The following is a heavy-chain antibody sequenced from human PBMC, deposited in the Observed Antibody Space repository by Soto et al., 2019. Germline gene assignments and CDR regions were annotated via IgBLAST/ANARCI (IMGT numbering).Heavy chain of an antibody. CDR2: INAGNGNT. D-gene: IGHD3-3*01. CDR3: ARPNYDFWSGYYNANYNWFDP. Sequence: EASVKVSCKASGYTFTSYAMHWVRQAPGQRLEWMGWINAGNGNTKYSQKFQGRVTITRDTSASTAYMELSSLRSEDTAVYYCARPNYDFWSGYYNANYNWFDPWGQGTLVTVSS. J-gene: IGHJ5*02. V-gene: IGHV1-3*01. CDR1: GYTFTSYA.